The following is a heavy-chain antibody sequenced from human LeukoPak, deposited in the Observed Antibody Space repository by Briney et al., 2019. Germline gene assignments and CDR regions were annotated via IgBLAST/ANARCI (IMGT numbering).Heavy chain of an antibody. J-gene: IGHJ4*02. CDR1: GGSINSYY. D-gene: IGHD2-15*01. CDR3: ARRPTLGYCSGGSCYGGGPFDY. CDR2: IYHSGST. Sequence: SETLSLTCTVSGGSINSYYWSWIRQPPGKGLQWIGTIYHSGSTYYNPSLKSRVTISVDTSKNQFSLKLSSVTAADTAVYYCARRPTLGYCSGGSCYGGGPFDYWGQGTLVTVSS. V-gene: IGHV4-59*08.